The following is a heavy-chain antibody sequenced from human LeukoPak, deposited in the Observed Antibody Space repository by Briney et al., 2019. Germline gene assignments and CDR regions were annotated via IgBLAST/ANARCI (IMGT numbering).Heavy chain of an antibody. Sequence: GGSLRPSCAASGFTFSNYWMNWVRQAPGKGLEWVANIKQDGSEKYFVDSVKGRFTISRDNAKNSLYLQMNSLRAEDTAVYYCAKEGAYPIVTYDSWGQGTLVTVSP. CDR3: AKEGAYPIVTYDS. CDR1: GFTFSNYW. CDR2: IKQDGSEK. J-gene: IGHJ5*01. V-gene: IGHV3-7*01. D-gene: IGHD4-11*01.